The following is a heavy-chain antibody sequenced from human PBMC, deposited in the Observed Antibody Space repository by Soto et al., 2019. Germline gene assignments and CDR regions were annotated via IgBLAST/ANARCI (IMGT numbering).Heavy chain of an antibody. V-gene: IGHV3-13*01. Sequence: EVQLVESGGGLVQPGGSLRLSCAASGFTFSSYDMHWVRQATGKGLEWVSAIGTAGDTYYPGSVKGRFTISRENAKNSLYLQINSLRAGDTAVYYCARGLEWHDAFDIWGQGTMVTVSS. CDR2: IGTAGDT. J-gene: IGHJ3*02. CDR1: GFTFSSYD. CDR3: ARGLEWHDAFDI. D-gene: IGHD3-3*01.